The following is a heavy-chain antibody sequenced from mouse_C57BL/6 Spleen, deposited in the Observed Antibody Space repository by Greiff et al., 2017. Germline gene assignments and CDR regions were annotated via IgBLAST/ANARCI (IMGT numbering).Heavy chain of an antibody. CDR1: GFNFKNSY. J-gene: IGHJ3*01. CDR2: IDPTNGNT. D-gene: IGHD3-2*02. CDR3: AVPVSSGYWFAY. V-gene: IGHV14-3*01. Sequence: VQLQQPVAELVRPGASVKLSCTASGFNFKNSYMHWVKQRPEQGLEWIGRIDPTNGNTKYAPKFKGKATITADKSSNTAYLQLSNLTSEDSAICCGAVPVSSGYWFAYWGQGTLVTVSA.